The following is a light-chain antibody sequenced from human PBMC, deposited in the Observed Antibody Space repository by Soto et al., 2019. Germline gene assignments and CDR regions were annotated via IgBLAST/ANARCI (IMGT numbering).Light chain of an antibody. J-gene: IGLJ2*01. CDR2: SNN. CDR3: AAWDDSLNGAI. Sequence: QSVVTQPPSASGTPGQRVTISCSGSSSNIGSNTVNWYQHLPGTAPKLLIYSNNQRPSGVPDRLSGSKSGTSASLAISGLQSEDEADYYCAAWDDSLNGAIFGGRTKLTVL. CDR1: SSNIGSNT. V-gene: IGLV1-44*01.